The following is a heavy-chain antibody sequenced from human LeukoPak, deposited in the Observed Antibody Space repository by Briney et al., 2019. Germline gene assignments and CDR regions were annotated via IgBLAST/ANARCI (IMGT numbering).Heavy chain of an antibody. D-gene: IGHD2-15*01. V-gene: IGHV3-23*01. CDR1: GFSFSSFA. CDR2: ISTSGGST. J-gene: IGHJ3*02. Sequence: PGGSLRLSCAAAGFSFSSFAMSWVRRAQGKGLERVSGISTSGGSTYYADSVKGRFTISRDNSKNTLYVQMSSLRAEDKAEDYGAQSRGAIKDIFDIWGQGTMVTVSA. CDR3: AQSRGAIKDIFDI.